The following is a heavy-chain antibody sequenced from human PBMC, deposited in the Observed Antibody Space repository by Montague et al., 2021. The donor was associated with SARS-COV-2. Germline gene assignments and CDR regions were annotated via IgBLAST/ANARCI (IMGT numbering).Heavy chain of an antibody. Sequence: SETLSLTCTVSGGSISSYYWSWILQPPGEELEWIGYIYYSRGTNYNPSLKSRVTISADKSKNQFSLKLRSVTAADTAVYYCARDYRLGSYECWSAPEWYFDLWGRGTLVTVSS. V-gene: IGHV4-59*01. J-gene: IGHJ2*01. D-gene: IGHD3-3*01. CDR3: ARDYRLGSYECWSAPEWYFDL. CDR1: GGSISSYY. CDR2: IYYSRGT.